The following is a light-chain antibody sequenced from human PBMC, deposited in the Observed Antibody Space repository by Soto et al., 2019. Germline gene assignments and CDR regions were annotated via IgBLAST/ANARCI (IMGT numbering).Light chain of an antibody. CDR2: QAS. CDR3: QQYSTHLWT. V-gene: IGKV1-5*03. CDR1: QSIRTW. Sequence: DIQMTQSPSTLSASVGDRVTITCRASQSIRTWLAWYQQKPGKAPRLLMYQASSLKSGVPSRFSGSGSETEFTLTITSLQPDDTSTYFCQQYSTHLWTFGQGTKVDIK. J-gene: IGKJ1*01.